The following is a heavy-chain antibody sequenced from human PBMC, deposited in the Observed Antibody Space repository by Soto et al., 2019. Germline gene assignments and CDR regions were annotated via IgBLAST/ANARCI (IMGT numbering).Heavy chain of an antibody. Sequence: QVQLQESGPGLVKPSQTLSLTCTVSGGSISSGGYYWSWIRQHPGKGLEWIGYIYYSGSTYYNPSLKSRVTISVDTSKNQFSLKLSSVTAADTAVYYCARIRKGYSNLLFPALWYMDVWGKGTTVTVSS. D-gene: IGHD4-4*01. J-gene: IGHJ6*03. V-gene: IGHV4-31*03. CDR3: ARIRKGYSNLLFPALWYMDV. CDR1: GGSISSGGYY. CDR2: IYYSGST.